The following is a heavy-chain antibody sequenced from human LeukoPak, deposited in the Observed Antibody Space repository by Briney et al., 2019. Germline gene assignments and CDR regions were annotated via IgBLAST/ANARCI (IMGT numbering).Heavy chain of an antibody. CDR3: ARGLYNNGVWYQFDY. CDR1: GGSISSSTYY. J-gene: IGHJ4*02. CDR2: IFHSGST. V-gene: IGHV4-39*07. D-gene: IGHD6-19*01. Sequence: PSETLSLTCTVSGGSISSSTYYWGWIRQSPGKGLEWIANIFHSGSTYYNPSLMSRLSISIDTSKNQFSLKLSSVTAADTAVYYCARGLYNNGVWYQFDYWGQGTLVSVSS.